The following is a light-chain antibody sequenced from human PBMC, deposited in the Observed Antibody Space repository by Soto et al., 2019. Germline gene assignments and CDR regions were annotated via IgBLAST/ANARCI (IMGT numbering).Light chain of an antibody. Sequence: DIQLTQSPSFLSASVGDRVTITCRASQGISSYLAWYQQKPGKAPKFLIYAASTLQSGVPYRFSGSGSGTEFTLTLSSLQPEDFATYYYQKLNSTPITFGQGTRLETK. CDR3: QKLNSTPIT. CDR2: AAS. V-gene: IGKV1-9*01. CDR1: QGISSY. J-gene: IGKJ5*01.